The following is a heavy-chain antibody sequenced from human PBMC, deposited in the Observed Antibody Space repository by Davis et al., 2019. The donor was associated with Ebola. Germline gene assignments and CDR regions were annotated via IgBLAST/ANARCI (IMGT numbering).Heavy chain of an antibody. CDR1: GFTFSSYA. Sequence: PGGSLRLSCAAPGFTFSSYAMSWVRQAPGKGLEWVSAISGSGGSTYYADSVKGRFTISRDNSKNTLYLQMNSLRAEDTAVYYCAKDDDEYGSAEYFQHWGQGTLVTVSS. CDR2: ISGSGGST. J-gene: IGHJ1*01. D-gene: IGHD3-10*01. CDR3: AKDDDEYGSAEYFQH. V-gene: IGHV3-23*01.